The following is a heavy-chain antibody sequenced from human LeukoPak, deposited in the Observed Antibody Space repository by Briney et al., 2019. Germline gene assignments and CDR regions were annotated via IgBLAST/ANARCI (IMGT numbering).Heavy chain of an antibody. J-gene: IGHJ4*02. V-gene: IGHV1-8*01. CDR2: MNRNSGNT. Sequence: ASVKVSCKASGYTFTSYDINWVRQATGQGLEWMGWMNRNSGNTGYAQKFQGRVTITRNTSISTAYMELSSLRSEDTAVYYCARVADSSGWSPEDYWGQGTLVTVSS. CDR3: ARVADSSGWSPEDY. D-gene: IGHD6-19*01. CDR1: GYTFTSYD.